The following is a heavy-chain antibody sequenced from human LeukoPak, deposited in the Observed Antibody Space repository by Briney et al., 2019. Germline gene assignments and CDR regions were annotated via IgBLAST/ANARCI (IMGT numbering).Heavy chain of an antibody. CDR1: GGSISSGSYY. CDR2: IYTSGST. Sequence: SQTLSLTCTVSGGSISSGSYYWSWIRQPAGKGLGWIGRIYTSGSTNYNPSLKSRVTISVDTSKNQFSLKLSSVTAADTAVYYCARDRVTPYYYDSSGYDYWGQGTLVTVSS. J-gene: IGHJ4*02. CDR3: ARDRVTPYYYDSSGYDY. D-gene: IGHD3-22*01. V-gene: IGHV4-61*02.